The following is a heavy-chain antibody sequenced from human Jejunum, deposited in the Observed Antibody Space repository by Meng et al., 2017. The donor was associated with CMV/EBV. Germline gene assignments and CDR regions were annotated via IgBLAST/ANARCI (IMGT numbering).Heavy chain of an antibody. J-gene: IGHJ6*02. CDR2: IHYGETA. Sequence: IYYWSWIRQSPGKGLEWIGNIHYGETANYNPSLRGRVAVSMDTSKNQISLIVSPVTAADTAVYYCARVDVGSNAYYNGYYYGLDVWGQGTTVTVSS. D-gene: IGHD3-22*01. CDR1: IYY. V-gene: IGHV4-59*01. CDR3: ARVDVGSNAYYNGYYYGLDV.